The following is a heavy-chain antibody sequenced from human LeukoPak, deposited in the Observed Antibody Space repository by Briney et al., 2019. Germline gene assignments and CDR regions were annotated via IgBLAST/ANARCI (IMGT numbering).Heavy chain of an antibody. CDR2: INHNKST. CDR1: GGPFSSYY. J-gene: IGHJ4*02. D-gene: IGHD6-6*01. V-gene: IGHV4-34*01. CDR3: AHSSSSLPTDS. Sequence: SETLSLTCAVYGGPFSSYYWTWIRQSPGKGLEWIGEINHNKSTNYNPSLESRVTISVDTSKNQFSLNLTSVTAADTAVYYCAHSSSSLPTDSWGQGNQVIVS.